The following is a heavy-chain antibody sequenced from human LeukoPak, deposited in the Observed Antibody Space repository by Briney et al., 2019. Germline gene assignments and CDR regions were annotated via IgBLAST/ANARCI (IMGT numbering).Heavy chain of an antibody. CDR1: GYTFTSYA. CDR3: ARVIRAVAGEARAFDI. J-gene: IGHJ3*02. Sequence: ASVKVSCKASGYTFTSYAMNWVRQAPGQGLEWMGWINTNAGNPTYAQGFTGRFVFSLDTSVSTAYLQISSLKAEDTAVYYCARVIRAVAGEARAFDIWGQGTMVTVSS. V-gene: IGHV7-4-1*02. CDR2: INTNAGNP. D-gene: IGHD6-19*01.